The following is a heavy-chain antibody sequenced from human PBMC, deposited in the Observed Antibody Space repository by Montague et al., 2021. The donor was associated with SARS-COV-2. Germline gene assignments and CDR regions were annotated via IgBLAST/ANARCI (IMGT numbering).Heavy chain of an antibody. V-gene: IGHV3-30*04. CDR3: ARDDDSSSWRYYFDY. CDR1: GLTFSSYA. Sequence: SLRLSCAASGLTFSSYAMHWVRQAPGKGLEWVAVISYDGSNKYYADSVKGRFTISRDNSKNTLYLQMNSLRAEDTAVYYCARDDDSSSWRYYFDYWGQGTLVTVSS. CDR2: ISYDGSNK. J-gene: IGHJ4*02. D-gene: IGHD6-13*01.